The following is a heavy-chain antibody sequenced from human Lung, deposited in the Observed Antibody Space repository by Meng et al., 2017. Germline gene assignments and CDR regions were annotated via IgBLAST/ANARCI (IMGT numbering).Heavy chain of an antibody. D-gene: IGHD1-14*01. CDR3: ARGRRNEPLFDY. CDR1: GGSFSTHT. Sequence: QVQLVQSGADVKKPGSSVKVACKTSGGSFSTHTLSWVRQAPGQGLEWMGGLIAVFDKTKAAPRFQDRVTFTADESTSTAYMELSSLTFDDTAVYFCARGRRNEPLFDYWGQGTLVTVSS. V-gene: IGHV1-69*13. CDR2: LIAVFDKT. J-gene: IGHJ4*02.